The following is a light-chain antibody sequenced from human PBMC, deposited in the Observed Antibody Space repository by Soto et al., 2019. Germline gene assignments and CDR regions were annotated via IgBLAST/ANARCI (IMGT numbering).Light chain of an antibody. V-gene: IGKV3-15*01. CDR1: QSVSSSY. CDR3: QQYNNWPPIT. J-gene: IGKJ5*01. Sequence: EILLTQSPATLSLSPGERATLSCRASQSVSSSYLAWYQQKPGQPPRLLIYGASTRATGIPARFSGSGSGTEFTLTISSLQSEDFAVYYCQQYNNWPPITFGQGTRLEIK. CDR2: GAS.